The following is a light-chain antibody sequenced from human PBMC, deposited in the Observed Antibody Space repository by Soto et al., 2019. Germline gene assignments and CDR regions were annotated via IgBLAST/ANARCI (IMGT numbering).Light chain of an antibody. CDR1: QSVSSY. V-gene: IGKV3-11*01. CDR3: QQRSNWPRT. J-gene: IGKJ1*01. Sequence: EFLFTQSPGTLSLSPGEHAPLSRRASQSVSSYLAWFQQIPGQAPRLLIYDASNRATGIPARFSGSGSGTDFTLTISSLEPEDFGVYYCQQRSNWPRTFGQGTKVDIK. CDR2: DAS.